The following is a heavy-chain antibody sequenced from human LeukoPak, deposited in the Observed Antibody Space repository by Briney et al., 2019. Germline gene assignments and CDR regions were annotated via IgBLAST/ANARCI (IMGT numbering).Heavy chain of an antibody. J-gene: IGHJ4*02. CDR3: ARSYIVVVPAVYFDY. Sequence: APVKVSCKTSAYTFSTYAIQWVRQAPGQRLEWMGWINGGDGNTKFSQKFQGRVTITRDTSASSSYMELSSLRSEDTAVYYCARSYIVVVPAVYFDYWGQGTLVTVSS. D-gene: IGHD2-2*01. CDR2: INGGDGNT. V-gene: IGHV1-3*01. CDR1: AYTFSTYA.